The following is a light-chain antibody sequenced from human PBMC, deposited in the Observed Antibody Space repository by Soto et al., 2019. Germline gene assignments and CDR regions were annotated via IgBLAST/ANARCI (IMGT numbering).Light chain of an antibody. J-gene: IGLJ1*01. CDR3: QTWGTGIRV. CDR1: SGHSNYA. CDR2: VNSDGSH. Sequence: QLVLTQSPSASASLGASVKLTCTLSSGHSNYAIAWHQQQPEKGPRYLMKVNSDGSHRKGDGIPDRFSGSSSGAQRYLTISSLQSVDEADYYCQTWGTGIRVFGTGTKVTVL. V-gene: IGLV4-69*01.